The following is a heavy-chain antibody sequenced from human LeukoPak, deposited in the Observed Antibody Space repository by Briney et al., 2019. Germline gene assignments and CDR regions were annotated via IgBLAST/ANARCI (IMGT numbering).Heavy chain of an antibody. J-gene: IGHJ3*01. CDR2: ISRSSDYI. D-gene: IGHD4-17*01. CDR1: GFTFSSDS. CDR3: TRKYGDPTRDAFDV. V-gene: IGHV3-21*01. Sequence: GGSLRLSCAASGFTFSSDSMNWLRQAPGKGLEWVSSISRSSDYIYYADSVKGRFIISRDNAKNSLFLQMNSLRAEDTAVYYCTRKYGDPTRDAFDVWGQGTMVTVSS.